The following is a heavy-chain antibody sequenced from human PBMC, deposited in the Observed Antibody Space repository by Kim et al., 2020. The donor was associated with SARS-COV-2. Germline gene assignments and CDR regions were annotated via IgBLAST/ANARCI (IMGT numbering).Heavy chain of an antibody. V-gene: IGHV4-59*13. CDR1: GGSISSYY. Sequence: SETLSLTCTVSGGSISSYYWSWIRQPPGKGLEWIGYIYYSGSTNYNPSLKSRVTISVDTSKNQFSLKLSSVTAADTAVYYCARAIYDFWSGYSFDYCGQG. J-gene: IGHJ4*02. CDR2: IYYSGST. CDR3: ARAIYDFWSGYSFDY. D-gene: IGHD3-3*01.